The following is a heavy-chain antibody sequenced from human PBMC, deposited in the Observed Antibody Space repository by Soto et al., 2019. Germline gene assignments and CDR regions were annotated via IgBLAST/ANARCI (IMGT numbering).Heavy chain of an antibody. J-gene: IGHJ5*02. CDR1: GGSFSGYY. CDR3: ARIFGVPNWFDP. D-gene: IGHD3-3*01. V-gene: IGHV4-34*01. CDR2: INHSGST. Sequence: SETLSLTCAAYGGSFSGYYWSWIRQPPGKGLEWIGEINHSGSTNYNPSLKSRVTISVDTSKNQFSLKLSSVTAADTAVYYCARIFGVPNWFDPWGQGTLVTVSS.